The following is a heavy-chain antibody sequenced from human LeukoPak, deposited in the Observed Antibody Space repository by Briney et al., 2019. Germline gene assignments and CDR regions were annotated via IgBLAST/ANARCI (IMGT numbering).Heavy chain of an antibody. D-gene: IGHD3-22*01. CDR3: AREDYYDSSGPYFDY. CDR2: ISAYNGNT. J-gene: IGHJ4*02. V-gene: IGHV1-18*01. CDR1: GYTFTNYG. Sequence: ASVKVSCKASGYTFTNYGISWVRQAPGQGLEWMGWISAYNGNTNYAQKLQGRVTMTTDTSTSTAYMELRSLRSDDTAVYYCAREDYYDSSGPYFDYWGQGTLVTVSS.